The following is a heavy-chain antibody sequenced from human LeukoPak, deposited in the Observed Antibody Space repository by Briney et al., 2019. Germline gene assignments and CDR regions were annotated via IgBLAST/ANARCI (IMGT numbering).Heavy chain of an antibody. CDR1: GFTFSSYE. CDR3: ARVHGGSYYDSSGYLEFDY. Sequence: PGGSLRLSCAASGFTFSSYEMNWVRQAPGKGLEWVSYISSSGSTIYYADSVKGRFTISRDNAKNSLYLQMNSLRAEDTAVYYCARVHGGSYYDSSGYLEFDYWGQGTLVTVSS. J-gene: IGHJ4*02. V-gene: IGHV3-48*03. CDR2: ISSSGSTI. D-gene: IGHD3-22*01.